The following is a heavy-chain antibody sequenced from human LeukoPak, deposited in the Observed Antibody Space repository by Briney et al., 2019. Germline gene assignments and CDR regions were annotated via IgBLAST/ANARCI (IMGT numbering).Heavy chain of an antibody. CDR1: GSSISSGGYY. Sequence: SETLSLTCTVSGSSISSGGYYWSWIRQHPGKGLEWIGYIYYSGSTYYNPSLKSRVTISVDTSKNQFSLKLSSVTAADTAVYYCARDGSRSYYKWRDNWFDPWGQGTLVTVSS. CDR2: IYYSGST. D-gene: IGHD3-10*01. CDR3: ARDGSRSYYKWRDNWFDP. J-gene: IGHJ5*02. V-gene: IGHV4-31*03.